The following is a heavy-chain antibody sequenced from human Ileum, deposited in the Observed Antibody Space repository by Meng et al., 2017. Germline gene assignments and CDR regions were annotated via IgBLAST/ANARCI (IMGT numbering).Heavy chain of an antibody. CDR2: ISTSGNTA. V-gene: IGHV3-48*03. CDR1: GFSFSSYE. J-gene: IGHJ4*02. CDR3: ARDNWGKGGFPY. Sequence: GESLKISCAASGFSFSSYEMNWVRQAPGRGLEWISYISTSGNTANYADSVKGRFTISRDNAKNSVYLQMNSLRAEDTAVYYCARDNWGKGGFPYWGQGALVTVSS. D-gene: IGHD7-27*01.